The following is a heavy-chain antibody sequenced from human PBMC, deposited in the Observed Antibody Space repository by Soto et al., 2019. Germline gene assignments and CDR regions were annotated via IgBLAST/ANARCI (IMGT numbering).Heavy chain of an antibody. Sequence: LRLSCAASGFTFSGYWMGWVRQAPGKGLEWVASIMKDGGEKKYVDSVRGRFTISRDNVQNSLFLQMDSLRVEDTAVYYCARCRPDSRSFEYWGKGTLGTVSS. D-gene: IGHD3-3*01. CDR2: IMKDGGEK. J-gene: IGHJ4*02. V-gene: IGHV3-7*01. CDR1: GFTFSGYW. CDR3: ARCRPDSRSFEY.